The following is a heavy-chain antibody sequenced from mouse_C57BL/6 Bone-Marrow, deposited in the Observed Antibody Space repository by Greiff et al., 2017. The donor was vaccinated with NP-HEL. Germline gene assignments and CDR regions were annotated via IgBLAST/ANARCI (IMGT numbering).Heavy chain of an antibody. Sequence: QVQLQQPGAELVKPGASVKLSCKASGYTFTSYWMHWVKQRPGPGLEWIGMIHPNSGSTNYNEKFKSKATLTVDKSSSTAYMQLSSLTSEDSAVYYCARRVLYYPIDYWGQGTTLTVSS. D-gene: IGHD1-1*01. CDR2: IHPNSGST. J-gene: IGHJ2*01. V-gene: IGHV1-64*01. CDR1: GYTFTSYW. CDR3: ARRVLYYPIDY.